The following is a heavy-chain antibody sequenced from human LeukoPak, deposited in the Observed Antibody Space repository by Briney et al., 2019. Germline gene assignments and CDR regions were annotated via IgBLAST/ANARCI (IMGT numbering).Heavy chain of an antibody. J-gene: IGHJ4*02. CDR1: GFTFSSIA. CDR2: ISNSDSTT. V-gene: IGHV3-48*03. Sequence: GGSLRLSCAASGFTFSSIAMTWVRQAPGKGLEWVSYISNSDSTTYYADSVKGRFTLSRDNAKNSLYLQMNSLRAEDTGVYYCARTRYGYLFDYWGQGTLVTVSS. D-gene: IGHD5-18*01. CDR3: ARTRYGYLFDY.